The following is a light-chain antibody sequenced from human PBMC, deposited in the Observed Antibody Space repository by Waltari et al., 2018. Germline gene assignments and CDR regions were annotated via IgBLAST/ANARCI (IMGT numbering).Light chain of an antibody. J-gene: IGLJ3*02. CDR3: QVWDSSSGHRV. CDR2: YDS. Sequence: SYVLTSPPSVSVAPGKTASIYCGGNDIGSKSVYWYQQKPGQAPVLFIYYDSDRPSGIPERFSGSNSGNTATLTISRVEAGDEADYYCQVWDSSSGHRVFGGGTKLTVL. V-gene: IGLV3-21*04. CDR1: DIGSKS.